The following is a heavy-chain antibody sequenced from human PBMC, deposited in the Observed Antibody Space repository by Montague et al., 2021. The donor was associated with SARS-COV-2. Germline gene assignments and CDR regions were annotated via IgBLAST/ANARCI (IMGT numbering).Heavy chain of an antibody. Sequence: SETLSLTCVVPGDSISTDNWWTWVRLPPGKGLEWVGEIHHTGSTKYKPSLKSRVSMSVDTSKNHFTLRLSSVTAADTAVYYCANFRRTQLLFGTLYYGMDVWGQGTRVTVSS. CDR3: ANFRRTQLLFGTLYYGMDV. D-gene: IGHD2-2*01. CDR1: GDSISTDNW. J-gene: IGHJ6*02. CDR2: IHHTGST. V-gene: IGHV4-4*02.